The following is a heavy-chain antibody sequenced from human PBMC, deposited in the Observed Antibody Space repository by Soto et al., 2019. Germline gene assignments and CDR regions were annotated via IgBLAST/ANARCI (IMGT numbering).Heavy chain of an antibody. CDR2: INQSGNT. CDR3: ARGSGEFAA. V-gene: IGHV4-34*01. CDR1: GASVSDNY. D-gene: IGHD4-17*01. Sequence: XTLSLPCAVYGASVSDNYCNWLRQPPGKGLEWIGEINQSGNTNYNPSLRSRVTISIDTSKNQLSLNLRSVSDADTAVYYCARGSGEFAAWGQGTPVTVSS. J-gene: IGHJ5*02.